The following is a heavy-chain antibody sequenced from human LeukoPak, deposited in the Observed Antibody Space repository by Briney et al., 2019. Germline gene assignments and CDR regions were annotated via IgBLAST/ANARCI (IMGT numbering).Heavy chain of an antibody. J-gene: IGHJ4*02. D-gene: IGHD3-22*01. CDR3: ARIYYDSSGYYSYFDY. CDR2: IYVSGST. Sequence: SETLSLTCTVSGGSTSSYYWSWIRQSAGKGLEWIGRIYVSGSTTYNPSLNSRVTMSLDTSKNQFSLKLSSVTAADTAVYYCARIYYDSSGYYSYFDYWGQGTLVTVSS. V-gene: IGHV4-4*07. CDR1: GGSTSSYY.